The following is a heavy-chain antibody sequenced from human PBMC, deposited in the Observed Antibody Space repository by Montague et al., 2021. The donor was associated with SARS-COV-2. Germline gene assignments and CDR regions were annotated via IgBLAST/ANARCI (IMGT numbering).Heavy chain of an antibody. Sequence: CAISGDSVSSNIATWSWIRQSPSRGLEWLGRTYYRSKWYNDYAVSVKSRVIINPDTSNNRISLQLNSVTPEDTAVYYCARAYCGGDCYFYCYFDLWGRGTLVAVSS. CDR1: GDSVSSNIAT. CDR2: TYYRSKWYN. CDR3: ARAYCGGDCYFYCYFDL. D-gene: IGHD2-21*02. V-gene: IGHV6-1*01. J-gene: IGHJ2*01.